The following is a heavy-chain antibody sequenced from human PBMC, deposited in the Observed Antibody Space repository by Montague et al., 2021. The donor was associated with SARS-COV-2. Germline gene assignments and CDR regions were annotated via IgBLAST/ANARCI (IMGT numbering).Heavy chain of an antibody. D-gene: IGHD3-10*01. V-gene: IGHV4-34*01. Sequence: SETLSLTCAVYGGSFSGYYWSWIRQPPGKGLERIGEINHSGSTNYNPSLKSRVTISVDTSKNQFSLKLSSVTAADTAVYYCARVRYYGSGTSLGMDAWGQGTTVTVSS. CDR2: INHSGST. J-gene: IGHJ6*02. CDR1: GGSFSGYY. CDR3: ARVRYYGSGTSLGMDA.